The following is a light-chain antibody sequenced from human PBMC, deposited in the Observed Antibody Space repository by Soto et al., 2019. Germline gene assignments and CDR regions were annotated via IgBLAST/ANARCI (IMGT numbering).Light chain of an antibody. CDR1: QSVKTN. CDR3: QQYVNLLVT. J-gene: IGKJ4*01. CDR2: GAS. V-gene: IGKV3-15*01. Sequence: EIVMTQSPATLSVSPGERVTLSCRASQSVKTNLAWYQQRPGQAPRLLVYGASTRAPGIPAGFYGSGFGTDFTLTISSLQSEDFAVYYCQQYVNLLVTFGGGTKVE.